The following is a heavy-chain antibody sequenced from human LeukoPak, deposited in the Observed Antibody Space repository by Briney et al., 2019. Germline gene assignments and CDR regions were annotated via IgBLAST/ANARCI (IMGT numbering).Heavy chain of an antibody. J-gene: IGHJ3*02. V-gene: IGHV4-59*08. Sequence: PSETLSLTCTVSGGSISSYYWSWIRQPPGKGLEWIGYIYYSGSTNYNPSLKSRVTISVDTSKNQFSLKLSSVTAADTAVYYCARRQILTGYSSTYDAFDIWGQGTMVTVSS. CDR2: IYYSGST. CDR1: GGSISSYY. D-gene: IGHD3-9*01. CDR3: ARRQILTGYSSTYDAFDI.